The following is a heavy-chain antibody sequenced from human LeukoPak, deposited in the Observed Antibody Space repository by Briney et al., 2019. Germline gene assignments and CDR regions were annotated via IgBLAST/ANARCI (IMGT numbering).Heavy chain of an antibody. CDR2: IKSKSDGGTT. J-gene: IGHJ4*02. Sequence: GGSLRLSCAASGFTFSDAWMTWVRHAPGKGLEWAGRIKSKSDGGTTDYAAPVKGRFIISRDDSKKTLYLQMDSLKTEDTAVYYCTTMPYKCYWGQGTQVTVSS. CDR1: GFTFSDAW. CDR3: TTMPYKCY. D-gene: IGHD5-24*01. V-gene: IGHV3-15*01.